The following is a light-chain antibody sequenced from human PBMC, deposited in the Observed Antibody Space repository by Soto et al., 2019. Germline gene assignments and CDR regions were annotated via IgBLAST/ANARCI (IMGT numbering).Light chain of an antibody. CDR3: QTWGSGIRV. J-gene: IGLJ3*02. Sequence: QPVLTQSPSASASLGASVKLTCTLNSGHSNYAIAWHQLQPEKGPRYLMKVNSDGTLSKGDGIPDRFSGSSSGAERYLTISSLQSEDEADYYCQTWGSGIRVFGGGTKGTVL. V-gene: IGLV4-69*01. CDR2: VNSDGTL. CDR1: SGHSNYA.